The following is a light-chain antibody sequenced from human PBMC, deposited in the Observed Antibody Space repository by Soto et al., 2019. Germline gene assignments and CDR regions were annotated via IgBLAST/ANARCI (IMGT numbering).Light chain of an antibody. CDR1: DVGGYNY. J-gene: IGLJ1*01. Sequence: DVGGYNYVSWYQQPPGKAPKLMIYDVNKRPSGVPDRFSGSKSGNTASLTISGLQAEDEADYYCCSFAGDPYVFGTGTKV. V-gene: IGLV2-11*01. CDR3: CSFAGDPYV. CDR2: DVN.